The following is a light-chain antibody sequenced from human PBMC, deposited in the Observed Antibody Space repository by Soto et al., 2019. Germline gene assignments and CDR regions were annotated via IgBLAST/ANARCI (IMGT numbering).Light chain of an antibody. Sequence: DIVMTQSPLSLPVTPGEPASISCRSSQSLLHSNGYSYVDWFLQRPGQSPQVLIYMGSYRASGVPDRFSGSGSGTDFTLEISRVETEDVGIYYCMQALQTPLTFGGGTKVEIK. J-gene: IGKJ4*01. CDR1: QSLLHSNGYSY. CDR2: MGS. V-gene: IGKV2-28*01. CDR3: MQALQTPLT.